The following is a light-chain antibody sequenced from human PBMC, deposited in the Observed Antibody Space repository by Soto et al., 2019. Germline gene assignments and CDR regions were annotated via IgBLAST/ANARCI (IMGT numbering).Light chain of an antibody. V-gene: IGKV3-20*01. J-gene: IGKJ1*01. Sequence: EIALTQSPGTLSLSPGERGTLSCRASQRFGSSNLAWYQQKPGQAPRLLIYSTSSRATGIPDRFSGSGSGTDFTLTISRLEPEDFAVYYCQQYGNSPWTFGQGTKVEIK. CDR3: QQYGNSPWT. CDR1: QRFGSSN. CDR2: STS.